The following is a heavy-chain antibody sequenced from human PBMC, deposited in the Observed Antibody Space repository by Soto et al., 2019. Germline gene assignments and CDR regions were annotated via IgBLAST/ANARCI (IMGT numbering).Heavy chain of an antibody. CDR2: TYYRSKWYN. D-gene: IGHD6-19*01. CDR1: GDSVSSNSAS. J-gene: IGHJ4*02. CDR3: ERSSGWLDY. Sequence: SQTLSLTCAISGDSVSSNSASWNWIRQSPSRGLEWLGRTYYRSKWYNDYAVSIKSRITINRDTSKNQFSLELDSVSPEDTAVSYCERSSGWLDYWGQGTLVTVSS. V-gene: IGHV6-1*01.